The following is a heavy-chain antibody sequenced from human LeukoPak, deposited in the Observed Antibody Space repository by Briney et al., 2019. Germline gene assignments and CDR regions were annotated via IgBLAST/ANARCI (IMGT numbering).Heavy chain of an antibody. CDR2: INHSGST. CDR1: GGSFRGYY. CDR3: ARGPPTDYYDSGGFYYVFDY. D-gene: IGHD3-22*01. J-gene: IGHJ4*02. Sequence: SETLSLTLAVYGGSFRGYYGRWIRQPPGKGLEWIGEINHSGSTNYNPSPKSRVTISVDTSKNQFSLKLSSVTAADTAVYFCARGPPTDYYDSGGFYYVFDYWGQQSLVTVSS. V-gene: IGHV4-34*01.